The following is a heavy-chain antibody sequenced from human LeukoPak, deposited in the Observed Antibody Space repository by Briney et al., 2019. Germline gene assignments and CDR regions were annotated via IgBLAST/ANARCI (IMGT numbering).Heavy chain of an antibody. V-gene: IGHV3-33*01. CDR3: AREGDSRDGYNFDY. D-gene: IGHD5-12*01. CDR2: IWYDGSNK. J-gene: IGHJ4*02. Sequence: GSLRLSCAASGFTFSSYGMHWVRQAPGKGLEWVAVIWYDGSNKYYADSVKGRFTISRDNSKNTLYLQMNSLRAEDTAVYYCAREGDSRDGYNFDYWGQGTLVTVSS. CDR1: GFTFSSYG.